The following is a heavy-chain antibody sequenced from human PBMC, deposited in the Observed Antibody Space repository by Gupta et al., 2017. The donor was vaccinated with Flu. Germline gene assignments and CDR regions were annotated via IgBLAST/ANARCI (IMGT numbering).Heavy chain of an antibody. CDR2: IEENGNQK. V-gene: IGHV3-7*01. CDR3: ASTCKYGSTIDN. Sequence: FSSTWMSSGCQAAGKGLEWVANIEENGNQKLEMDYVKRRFAISGDIADSTVSLNVNSVRPGETAGWYCASTCKYGSTIDNWGQGTLVTVSS. J-gene: IGHJ4*02. CDR1: FSSTW. D-gene: IGHD6-19*01.